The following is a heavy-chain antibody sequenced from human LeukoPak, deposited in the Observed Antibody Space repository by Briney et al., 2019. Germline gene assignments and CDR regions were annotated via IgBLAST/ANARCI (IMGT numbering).Heavy chain of an antibody. D-gene: IGHD1-1*01. Sequence: PGGSLRLSCAASGFTFSSYWMHWVRQAPGKGLVWVSRINSDGSSRTYAGSVKGRFTISRDNAKNTLNLQMNSLRDEDTAVYYCARVGPGGYGNYYYYMDVWGKGTTVTVSS. CDR3: ARVGPGGYGNYYYYMDV. J-gene: IGHJ6*03. V-gene: IGHV3-74*01. CDR2: INSDGSSR. CDR1: GFTFSSYW.